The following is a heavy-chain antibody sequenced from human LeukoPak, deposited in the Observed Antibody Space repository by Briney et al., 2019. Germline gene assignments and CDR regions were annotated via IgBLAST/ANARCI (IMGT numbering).Heavy chain of an antibody. CDR1: GFTFSSYG. Sequence: GGSLRLSCAASGFTFSSYGMHWVRQAPGKGLEWVSAISGSGGSTYYADSVKGRFTISRDNSKNTLYLQVNSLRAEDTAVYYCAKETASNFGGAVDYWGQGTRVTVS. J-gene: IGHJ4*02. V-gene: IGHV3-23*01. CDR3: AKETASNFGGAVDY. CDR2: ISGSGGST. D-gene: IGHD3-10*01.